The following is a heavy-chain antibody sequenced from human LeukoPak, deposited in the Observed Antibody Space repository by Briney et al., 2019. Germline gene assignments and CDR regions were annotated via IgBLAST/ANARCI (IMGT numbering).Heavy chain of an antibody. CDR1: GFTFSSYW. CDR2: ISYDGSNK. V-gene: IGHV3-30-3*01. Sequence: GGSLRLSCAASGFTFSSYWMHWVRQAPGKGLEWVAVISYDGSNKYYADSVKGRFTISRDNSKNTLYLQMNSLRVEDTAVYYCARDAGARYYFDYWGQGTLVTVSS. J-gene: IGHJ4*02. CDR3: ARDAGARYYFDY.